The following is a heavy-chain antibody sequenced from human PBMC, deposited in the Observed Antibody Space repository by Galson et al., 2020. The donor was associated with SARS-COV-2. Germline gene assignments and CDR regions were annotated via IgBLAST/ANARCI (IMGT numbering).Heavy chain of an antibody. J-gene: IGHJ4*02. D-gene: IGHD3-16*01. CDR3: AKGGALARHDY. Sequence: GESLKISCAASGFTFTTSAMTWVRQAPEKGLEWVSTVGGSGAGTYYADSVKGRFTTSRDDSKNTVYLQMSSLRPEDTAVYYCAKGGALARHDYWGQGTLVTVSS. V-gene: IGHV3-23*01. CDR1: GFTFTTSA. CDR2: VGGSGAGT.